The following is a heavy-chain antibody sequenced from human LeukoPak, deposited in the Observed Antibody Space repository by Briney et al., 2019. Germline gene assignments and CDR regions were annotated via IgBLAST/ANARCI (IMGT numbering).Heavy chain of an antibody. CDR2: ISSSGSTI. CDR1: GFTFSSYE. D-gene: IGHD3-3*01. CDR3: ARGKDFWSGYRYYYYYYGMDV. J-gene: IGHJ6*02. V-gene: IGHV3-48*03. Sequence: PGGSLRLSCAASGFTFSSYEMNWVRQAPGKGLEWVSYISSSGSTIYYADSVNGRFTISRDNAKNSLYLQMNSLRAEETAVYYCARGKDFWSGYRYYYYYYGMDVWGQGTTVTVSS.